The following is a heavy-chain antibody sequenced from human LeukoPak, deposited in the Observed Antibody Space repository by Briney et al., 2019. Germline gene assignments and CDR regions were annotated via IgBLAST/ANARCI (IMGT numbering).Heavy chain of an antibody. CDR3: ASLGYCSSTSCYAWDDYYMDV. J-gene: IGHJ6*03. V-gene: IGHV1-2*02. CDR2: INPNSGGT. Sequence: ASVKVSCKASGYTFTGYYMHWVRQAPGQGLEWMGWINPNSGGTNYAQKFQGRVTMTRDTSISTAYMELSRLRSDDTAVYYCASLGYCSSTSCYAWDDYYMDVWGKGTTVTVSS. CDR1: GYTFTGYY. D-gene: IGHD2-2*01.